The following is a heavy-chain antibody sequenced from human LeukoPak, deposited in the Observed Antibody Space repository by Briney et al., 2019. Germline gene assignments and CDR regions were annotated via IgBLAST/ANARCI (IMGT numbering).Heavy chain of an antibody. CDR2: ILYSGDT. J-gene: IGHJ5*02. CDR3: VRLTIFGVLTINWLDP. CDR1: GGSISSSNYY. Sequence: SETLSLTCTVSGGSISSSNYYWGWIRQPPGKGLEWIGSILYSGDTHYNPSFKSRATISVDTSKNQFSLKLTSVAAADTAVYYCVRLTIFGVLTINWLDPWGQGTLVTVSS. V-gene: IGHV4-39*07. D-gene: IGHD3-3*02.